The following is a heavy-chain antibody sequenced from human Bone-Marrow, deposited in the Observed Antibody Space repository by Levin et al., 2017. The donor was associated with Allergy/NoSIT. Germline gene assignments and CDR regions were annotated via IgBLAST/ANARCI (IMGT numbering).Heavy chain of an antibody. CDR3: AGYDTSAYHSPFDY. CDR1: GFIFSNYA. D-gene: IGHD3-22*01. J-gene: IGHJ4*02. Sequence: GGSLRLSCAASGFIFSNYAMNWVRQAPGKGLEWVSQISGSGGNTRYADSVKGRFTFSRDNSKNTLYLQMNSLRAEDTAVYYCAGYDTSAYHSPFDYWGQGTLVTVSS. V-gene: IGHV3-23*01. CDR2: ISGSGGNT.